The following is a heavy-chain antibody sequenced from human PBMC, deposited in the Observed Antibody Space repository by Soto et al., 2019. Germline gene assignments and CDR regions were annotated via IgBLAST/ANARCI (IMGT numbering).Heavy chain of an antibody. CDR1: GYTFTSYD. Sequence: GASVKVSCKASGYTFTSYDINWVRQATGQGLEWMGWMNPNSGNTGYAQKFQGRVTMTRNTSISTAYMELSSLRSEDTAVYYCARGVGLRQQLVRHLDYWGQGTLVTVSS. CDR3: ARGVGLRQQLVRHLDY. J-gene: IGHJ4*02. V-gene: IGHV1-8*01. D-gene: IGHD6-13*01. CDR2: MNPNSGNT.